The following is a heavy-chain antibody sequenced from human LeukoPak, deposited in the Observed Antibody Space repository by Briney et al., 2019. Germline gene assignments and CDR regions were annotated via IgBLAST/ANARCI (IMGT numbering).Heavy chain of an antibody. V-gene: IGHV3-74*03. CDR1: GFTFSTYW. J-gene: IGHJ4*02. Sequence: GGSLRLSCAASGFTFSTYWMHWVRQAPGKGLVWVARIRPEGTTTAYADSVKGRFTISRDNAKNTLFLQMNSLRAEDTAVYYCARDLDWILFDYWGQGTLVTVSS. CDR2: IRPEGTTT. D-gene: IGHD3-9*01. CDR3: ARDLDWILFDY.